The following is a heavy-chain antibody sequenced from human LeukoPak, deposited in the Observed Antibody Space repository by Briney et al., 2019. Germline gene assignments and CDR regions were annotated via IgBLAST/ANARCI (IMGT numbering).Heavy chain of an antibody. Sequence: PSETLSLTCTVSGGSISSYYWSWIRQPPGKGLEWIGEINHSGSTNYSPSLKSRVTISVDTSKNQFSLKLRSVTAADTAVYYCARGGFDGYSYGRIDYWGQGTLVTVS. D-gene: IGHD5-18*01. CDR2: INHSGST. J-gene: IGHJ4*02. CDR1: GGSISSYY. CDR3: ARGGFDGYSYGRIDY. V-gene: IGHV4-34*01.